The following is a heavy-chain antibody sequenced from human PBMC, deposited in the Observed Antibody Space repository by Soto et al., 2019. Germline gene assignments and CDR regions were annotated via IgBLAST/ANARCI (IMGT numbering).Heavy chain of an antibody. CDR2: IIPILGIA. V-gene: IGHV1-69*02. Sequence: ASVKVSCKASGGTFSSYTISWVRQAPGQGLEWMGRIIPILGIANYAQKFQGRVTITADKSTSTAYMELSSLRSEDTAVYYCASIGSYGEYECNDYWGQGTMVTSPQ. J-gene: IGHJ4*02. D-gene: IGHD4-17*01. CDR1: GGTFSSYT. CDR3: ASIGSYGEYECNDY.